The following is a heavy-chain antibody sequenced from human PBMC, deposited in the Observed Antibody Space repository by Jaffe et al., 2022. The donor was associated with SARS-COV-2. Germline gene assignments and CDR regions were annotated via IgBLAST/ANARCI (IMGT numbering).Heavy chain of an antibody. CDR1: GFTFSNAW. CDR3: TTDNGQWLVHDY. V-gene: IGHV3-15*01. D-gene: IGHD6-19*01. CDR2: IKSKTDGGTT. Sequence: EVQLVESGGGLVKPGGSLRLSCAASGFTFSNAWMSWVRQAPGKGLEWVGRIKSKTDGGTTDYAAPVKGRFTISRDDSKNTLYLQMNSLKTEDTAVYYCTTDNGQWLVHDYWGQGTLVTVSS. J-gene: IGHJ4*02.